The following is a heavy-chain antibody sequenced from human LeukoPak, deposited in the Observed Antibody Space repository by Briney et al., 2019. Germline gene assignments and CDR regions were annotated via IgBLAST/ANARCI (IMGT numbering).Heavy chain of an antibody. D-gene: IGHD6-13*01. Sequence: GGSLRLSCAASGFTFSSYGMHWVRQAPGKGLEWVAVIWYDVSNKYYADSVKGRFTISRDNSKNTLYLQMNSLRAEDTAVYYCARPGGGPGSIAAAGTPDYWGQGTLVTVSS. J-gene: IGHJ4*02. CDR1: GFTFSSYG. CDR3: ARPGGGPGSIAAAGTPDY. CDR2: IWYDVSNK. V-gene: IGHV3-33*01.